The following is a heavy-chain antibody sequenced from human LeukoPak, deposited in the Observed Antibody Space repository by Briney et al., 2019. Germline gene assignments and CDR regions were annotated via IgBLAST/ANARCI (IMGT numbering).Heavy chain of an antibody. J-gene: IGHJ4*02. CDR3: AGLVGRYSSGLYYYYFDY. CDR1: GDSINSLDL. V-gene: IGHV4-4*02. D-gene: IGHD3-22*01. CDR2: MYLSGTT. Sequence: LETLSLTCTVSGDSINSLDLWSWVRQPPGKGLEWIGEMYLSGTTHSNPSVKSRVTVSIDKSKNQFFLNLSSVTAADTAVYYCAGLVGRYSSGLYYYYFDYWGQGTLVTVSS.